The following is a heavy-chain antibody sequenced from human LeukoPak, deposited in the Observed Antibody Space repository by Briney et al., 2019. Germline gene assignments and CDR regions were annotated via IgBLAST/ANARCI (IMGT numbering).Heavy chain of an antibody. D-gene: IGHD6-6*01. CDR1: GGSISSYY. CDR2: IYYSGST. V-gene: IGHV4-59*12. CDR3: ARDYHGSSSSYNWFDP. Sequence: SETLSLTCTVSGGSISSYYWSWIRQPPGKGLEWIGYIYYSGSTYYNPSLKSRVTISVDTSKNQFSLKLSSVTAADTAVYYCARDYHGSSSSYNWFDPWGQGTLVTVSS. J-gene: IGHJ5*02.